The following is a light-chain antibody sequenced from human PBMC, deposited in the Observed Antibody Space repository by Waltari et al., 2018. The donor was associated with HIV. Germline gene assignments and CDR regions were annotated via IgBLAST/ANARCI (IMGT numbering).Light chain of an antibody. J-gene: IGLJ3*02. V-gene: IGLV1-40*03. CDR2: GTT. CDR3: QSYGSSLNIWV. Sequence: TVSKLVIFGTTNRPSGVPARFSGSQSGASAFLAITGLQAADEADYFCQSYGSSLNIWVFGGGTKVTVL.